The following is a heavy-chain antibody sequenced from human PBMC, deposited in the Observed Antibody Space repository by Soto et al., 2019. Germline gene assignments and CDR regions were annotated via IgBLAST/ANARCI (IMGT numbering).Heavy chain of an antibody. Sequence: QVQLVESGGGVVQPGRSLRLSCAASGFTFSSYGMHWVRQAPGKGLEWVAVLWYDGSNKYYADSVKGRFTISRDNSKNTLSLQMNSLRAEDTAVYYFAREEYSSSSVDYWGQGTLVTVSS. CDR2: LWYDGSNK. CDR1: GFTFSSYG. CDR3: AREEYSSSSVDY. J-gene: IGHJ4*02. V-gene: IGHV3-33*01. D-gene: IGHD6-6*01.